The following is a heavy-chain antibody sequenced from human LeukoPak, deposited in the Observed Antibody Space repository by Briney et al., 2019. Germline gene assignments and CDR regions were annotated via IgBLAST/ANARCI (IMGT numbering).Heavy chain of an antibody. J-gene: IGHJ4*02. CDR3: AGCSSTSCYRGNY. V-gene: IGHV1-69*05. Sequence: SVKVSCKASGGTFSSYAISWVRQAPGQGLEWMGRIIPIFGIANYEQKSQGRGTITTDDSTTTAYMELSSLRSEDTAVYYCAGCSSTSCYRGNYWGQGTLVTVSS. CDR2: IIPIFGIA. CDR1: GGTFSSYA. D-gene: IGHD2-2*02.